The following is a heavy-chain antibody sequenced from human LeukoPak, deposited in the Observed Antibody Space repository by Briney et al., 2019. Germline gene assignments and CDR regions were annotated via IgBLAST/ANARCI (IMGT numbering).Heavy chain of an antibody. Sequence: ASVKVSCKASGYTFTGYYMHRVRQAPGQGLEWMGWINPNSDGTNYAQKFQGRVTMTRDTSISTAYMELSRLRSDDTAVYYCASVGWYRAFSFDYWGQGTLVTVSS. V-gene: IGHV1-2*02. J-gene: IGHJ4*02. D-gene: IGHD6-19*01. CDR2: INPNSDGT. CDR3: ASVGWYRAFSFDY. CDR1: GYTFTGYY.